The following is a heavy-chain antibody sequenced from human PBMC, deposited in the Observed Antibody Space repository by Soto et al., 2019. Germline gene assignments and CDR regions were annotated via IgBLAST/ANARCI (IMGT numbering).Heavy chain of an antibody. CDR3: ARAIPLTHYYDAFDI. D-gene: IGHD1-26*01. CDR2: ISYSGST. CDR1: GDSISSYY. V-gene: IGHV4-59*01. Sequence: SETLSLTCTVSGDSISSYYWNWIRQPPGKGLEWIGYISYSGSTNYNPSLKSRVTISVDTSKNQFSLNLSSVTVADTAVYYCARAIPLTHYYDAFDIWGQGTMVTVSS. J-gene: IGHJ3*02.